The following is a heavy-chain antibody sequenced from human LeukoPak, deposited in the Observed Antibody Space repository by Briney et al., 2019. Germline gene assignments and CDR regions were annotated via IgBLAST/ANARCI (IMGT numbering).Heavy chain of an antibody. Sequence: GGSLRLSCAASGSTFSSYAMSWVRQAPGKGLEWVSALSDSGGSTYYADSVKGRFTISRDNSKNTLYLQMNSLRAEDTAVYYCARDLGYCTNGVCHTRFDYWGQGTLVAVSS. D-gene: IGHD2-8*01. V-gene: IGHV3-23*01. J-gene: IGHJ4*02. CDR1: GSTFSSYA. CDR3: ARDLGYCTNGVCHTRFDY. CDR2: LSDSGGST.